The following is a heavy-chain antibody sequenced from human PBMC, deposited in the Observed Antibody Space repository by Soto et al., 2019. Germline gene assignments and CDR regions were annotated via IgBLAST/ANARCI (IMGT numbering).Heavy chain of an antibody. CDR3: ARDGVFAIFGGPDSLDY. Sequence: GGSLRLSCAASGFTFDSYAMSWVRQSPGKGLEWVSYISGRGDSTYYADSVKGRFTISRDNANNTLNLQMNSLRAEDTAVYYCARDGVFAIFGGPDSLDYWGQGTLVTVSS. CDR2: ISGRGDST. CDR1: GFTFDSYA. V-gene: IGHV3-23*01. J-gene: IGHJ4*02. D-gene: IGHD3-3*01.